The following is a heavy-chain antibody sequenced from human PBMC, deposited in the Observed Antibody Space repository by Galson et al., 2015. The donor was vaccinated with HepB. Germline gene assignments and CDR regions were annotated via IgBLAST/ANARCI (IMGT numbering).Heavy chain of an antibody. CDR1: GYTFTHYA. J-gene: IGHJ6*02. Sequence: SVKVSCKASGYTFTHYALSWVRQAPGQGLEWLGWINTNTRSPTYAQGFTGRFVFSLDTSVRTAYLQISSLKAEDTAVYYCARDRVVGRSMDVWGQGTTVTVSS. CDR3: ARDRVVGRSMDV. D-gene: IGHD2-15*01. V-gene: IGHV7-4-1*02. CDR2: INTNTRSP.